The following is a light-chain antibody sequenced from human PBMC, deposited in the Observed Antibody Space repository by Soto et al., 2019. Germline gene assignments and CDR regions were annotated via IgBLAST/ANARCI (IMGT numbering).Light chain of an antibody. V-gene: IGKV3-20*01. CDR3: QQYGSSPPLYT. Sequence: ETGLTQSPGTLYLSTGERATLSCRASQSVSSSYLAWYQQKPGQAPRLLIYGASSRATGIPDRFSGSGSGTDFTLTISRLEPEDFVVYYCQQYGSSPPLYTFGQGTKVDIK. J-gene: IGKJ2*01. CDR1: QSVSSSY. CDR2: GAS.